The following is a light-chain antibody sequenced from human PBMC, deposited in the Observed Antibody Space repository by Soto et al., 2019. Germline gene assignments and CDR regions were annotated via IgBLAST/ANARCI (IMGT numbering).Light chain of an antibody. CDR1: QRISNL. Sequence: DIQMTQSPSTLSASVGDRVTITCRASQRISNLLASYQQKPGRAPTLLLHKASTLETGLPSRFSGSGSGTEFSLTISSLQPDDSAIYYCQQFNSYPLTFGKGTRLVIK. CDR2: KAS. V-gene: IGKV1-5*03. J-gene: IGKJ5*01. CDR3: QQFNSYPLT.